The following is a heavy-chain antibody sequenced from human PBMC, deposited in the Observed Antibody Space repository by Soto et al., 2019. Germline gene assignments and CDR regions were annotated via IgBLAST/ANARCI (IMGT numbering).Heavy chain of an antibody. CDR3: ARAPVVVITPFDP. CDR1: GFPFSSYA. CDR2: ISYDGSNK. V-gene: IGHV3-30-3*01. D-gene: IGHD3-22*01. Sequence: LRLSCAASGFPFSSYAMHWVRQAPGKGLEWVAVISYDGSNKYYADSVKGRFTISRDNSKNTLYLQMNSLRAEDTAVYYCARAPVVVITPFDPWGQGTLVTVSS. J-gene: IGHJ5*02.